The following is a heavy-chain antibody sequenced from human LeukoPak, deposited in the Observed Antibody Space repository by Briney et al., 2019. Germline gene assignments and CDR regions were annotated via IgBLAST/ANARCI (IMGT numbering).Heavy chain of an antibody. V-gene: IGHV3-64D*06. CDR2: ISSNGGST. J-gene: IGHJ4*02. CDR3: AKGLTYYYGSGSYPFDY. CDR1: GFTFSSYS. D-gene: IGHD3-10*01. Sequence: GGSLRLSCSASGFTFSSYSMHWVRQAPGKGLEYVSAISSNGGSTYYADSVKGRFTISRDNSKNTLYLQMSSLRAEDTAVYYCAKGLTYYYGSGSYPFDYWGQGTLVTVSS.